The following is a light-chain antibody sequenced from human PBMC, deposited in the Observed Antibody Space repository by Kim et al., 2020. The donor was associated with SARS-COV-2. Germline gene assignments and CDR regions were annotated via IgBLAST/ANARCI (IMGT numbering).Light chain of an antibody. CDR1: QSVSDNY. CDR3: QQYDTSPSCT. V-gene: IGKV3-20*01. Sequence: EIVLTQSPGTLSLSPGERATLSCRASQSVSDNYLAWYQQKPGQAPRLLIYGASGRATGIPDRFSGSGSGTDFTLTISRLEPEDFAVYYCQQYDTSPSCTFGQGTKLEI. J-gene: IGKJ2*02. CDR2: GAS.